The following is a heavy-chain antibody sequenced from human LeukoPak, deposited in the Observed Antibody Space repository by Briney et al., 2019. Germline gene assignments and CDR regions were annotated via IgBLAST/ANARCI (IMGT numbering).Heavy chain of an antibody. D-gene: IGHD3-10*02. CDR3: AELGITMIGGV. Sequence: GGSLRLSCATSGFTFSNYAMSWVRQAPGKVLEWVSAISSGATSTYYADSVKGRFTISRDNAKNSLYLQMNSLRAEDTAVYYCAELGITMIGGVWGKGTTVTISS. J-gene: IGHJ6*04. CDR1: GFTFSNYA. CDR2: ISSGATST. V-gene: IGHV3-23*01.